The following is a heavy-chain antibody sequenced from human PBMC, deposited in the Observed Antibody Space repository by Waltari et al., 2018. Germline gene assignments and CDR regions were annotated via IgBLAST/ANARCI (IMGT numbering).Heavy chain of an antibody. Sequence: QVQLVQSGAEVKKPGASVKVSCKASGYTFPSYDINWVRQATGQGLEWMGWMNPNSGNTGYAQKFQGRVTMTMNTAISTAYMELSSLRAEDTAVYYCARGYYYDSSGLVPTFDPWGQGTLVTVSS. CDR2: MNPNSGNT. CDR1: GYTFPSYD. J-gene: IGHJ5*02. V-gene: IGHV1-8*01. CDR3: ARGYYYDSSGLVPTFDP. D-gene: IGHD3-22*01.